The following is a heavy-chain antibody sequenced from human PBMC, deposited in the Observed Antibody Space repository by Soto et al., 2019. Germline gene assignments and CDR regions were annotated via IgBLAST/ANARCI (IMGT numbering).Heavy chain of an antibody. V-gene: IGHV4-39*01. Sequence: QLQLQESGPGLVKPSETLSLTCTVSGGSISSSSYYWGWIRQPPGKGLEWIGSIYYSGSTYYNPSLKSRVTISVDTSKNQFSLKLSSVTAADTAVYYCARLRLTRGYSINWGQGTLVTVSS. CDR3: ARLRLTRGYSIN. CDR2: IYYSGST. D-gene: IGHD6-13*01. CDR1: GGSISSSSYY. J-gene: IGHJ4*02.